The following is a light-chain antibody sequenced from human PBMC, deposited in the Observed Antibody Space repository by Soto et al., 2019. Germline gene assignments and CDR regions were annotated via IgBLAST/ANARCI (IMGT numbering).Light chain of an antibody. CDR2: GAS. Sequence: EIVLTQSPGTLSLSPGERATLSCRASQSVSSFLAWYQQKPGQAPRLLIYGASSRATGIPDRFSGSGSGTDFTLTISRLEPEDFAVYYCQQYGSSSITFGQGTRLEIK. V-gene: IGKV3-20*01. J-gene: IGKJ5*01. CDR1: QSVSSF. CDR3: QQYGSSSIT.